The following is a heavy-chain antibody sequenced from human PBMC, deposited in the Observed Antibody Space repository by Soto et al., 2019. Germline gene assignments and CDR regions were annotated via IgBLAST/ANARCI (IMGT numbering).Heavy chain of an antibody. D-gene: IGHD3-22*01. J-gene: IGHJ4*02. V-gene: IGHV3-30*18. Sequence: GGSLRLSCAASGFTFSSYGMHRVRQAPGKGLEWVAVISYDGSNKYYADSVKGRFTISRDNSKNTLYLQMNSLRAEDTAVYYCAKDDTMIPFDYWGQGTLVTVSS. CDR3: AKDDTMIPFDY. CDR2: ISYDGSNK. CDR1: GFTFSSYG.